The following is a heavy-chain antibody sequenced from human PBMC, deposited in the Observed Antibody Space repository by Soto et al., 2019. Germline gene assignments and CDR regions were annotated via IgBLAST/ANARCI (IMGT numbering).Heavy chain of an antibody. V-gene: IGHV3-23*01. Sequence: PGGSLRLSCAASGFIFNNHAMSWVRQAPGKGLEWVSSISGSGDSTYYTDSVKGRFTISRDNSKNTLYLQMNSLRAEDTAVYYCARVIRADDYIWGSYRPTIDYWGQGTLVTVSS. CDR1: GFIFNNHA. D-gene: IGHD3-16*02. CDR2: ISGSGDST. CDR3: ARVIRADDYIWGSYRPTIDY. J-gene: IGHJ4*02.